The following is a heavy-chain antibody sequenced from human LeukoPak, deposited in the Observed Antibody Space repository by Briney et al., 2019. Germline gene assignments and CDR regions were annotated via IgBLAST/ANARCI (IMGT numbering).Heavy chain of an antibody. J-gene: IGHJ4*02. CDR3: ARDVPEAVSSSWYGIDY. D-gene: IGHD6-13*01. Sequence: GASVKVSCKASGYTFTSYGVSWVRQAPGQGLEWMGWISAYNGNTNYAQKLQGRVTMTTDTSTSTAYMELRSLRSDDTAVYYCARDVPEAVSSSWYGIDYWGQGTLVTVSS. CDR1: GYTFTSYG. V-gene: IGHV1-18*01. CDR2: ISAYNGNT.